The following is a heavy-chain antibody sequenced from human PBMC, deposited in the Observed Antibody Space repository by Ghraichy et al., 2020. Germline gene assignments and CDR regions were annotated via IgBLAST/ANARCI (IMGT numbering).Heavy chain of an antibody. CDR2: IGTAGDT. J-gene: IGHJ4*02. Sequence: GGSLRLSCAASGFTFSSYDMHWVRQATGKGLEWVSAIGTAGDTYYPGSVKGRFTISRENAKNSLYLQMNSLRAGDTAVYYCARGMITFGGVIDYWGQGTLVTVSS. D-gene: IGHD3-16*02. V-gene: IGHV3-13*04. CDR3: ARGMITFGGVIDY. CDR1: GFTFSSYD.